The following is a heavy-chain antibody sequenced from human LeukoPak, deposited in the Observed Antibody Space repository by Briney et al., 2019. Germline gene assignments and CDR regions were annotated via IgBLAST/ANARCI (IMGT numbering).Heavy chain of an antibody. V-gene: IGHV3-64*01. J-gene: IGHJ4*02. CDR2: ISSNGGST. Sequence: PGGSLRLSCAASGFTFSSFSMHWVRQAPGKELESVSAISSNGGSTYYANSVKGRFTISRDNSKNTLYLQMGSLRAEDMAVYYCAREYYGGYVDYWGQGTLVTVSS. CDR1: GFTFSSFS. CDR3: AREYYGGYVDY. D-gene: IGHD3-10*01.